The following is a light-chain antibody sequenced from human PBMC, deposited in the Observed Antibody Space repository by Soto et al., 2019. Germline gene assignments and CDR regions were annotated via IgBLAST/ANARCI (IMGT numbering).Light chain of an antibody. CDR1: QNVRTY. J-gene: IGKJ2*01. CDR2: GAS. CDR3: QQYNYWPGT. Sequence: EVVMTQSPATLSVSPGERASLSCRASQNVRTYLAWYQQKPGQSPRLLIYGASTMATGIPARFSGSGSGTEFTLTISSLQSEDFAVYYCQQYNYWPGTFGQGTKLEIK. V-gene: IGKV3-15*01.